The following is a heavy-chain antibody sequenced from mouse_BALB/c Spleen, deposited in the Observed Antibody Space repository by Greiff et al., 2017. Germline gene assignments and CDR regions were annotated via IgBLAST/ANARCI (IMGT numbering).Heavy chain of an antibody. CDR3: ARRSERNFDY. Sequence: EVMLVESGGGLVKPGGSLKLSCAASGFTFSSYAMSWVRQTPEKRLEWVATISSGGSYTYYPDSVKGRFTISRDNAKNTLYLQMSSLRSEDTAMYYCARRSERNFDYWGQGTTLTVSS. CDR1: GFTFSSYA. V-gene: IGHV5-9-1*01. J-gene: IGHJ2*01. CDR2: ISSGGSYT.